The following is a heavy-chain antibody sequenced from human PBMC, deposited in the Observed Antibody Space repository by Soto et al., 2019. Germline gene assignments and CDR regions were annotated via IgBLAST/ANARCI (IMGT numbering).Heavy chain of an antibody. CDR3: ARDCLGSSSVPYYGMDV. CDR1: GFTVSSNY. CDR2: IYSGGST. V-gene: IGHV3-53*01. D-gene: IGHD6-6*01. J-gene: IGHJ6*02. Sequence: EVQLVESGGGLIQPGGSLRLSCAASGFTVSSNYMSWVHQAPGKGLEWVSVIYSGGSTYYADSVKGRFTISRDNSKNTLYLQMNSLRAEDTAVYYCARDCLGSSSVPYYGMDVWGQGTTVTVSS.